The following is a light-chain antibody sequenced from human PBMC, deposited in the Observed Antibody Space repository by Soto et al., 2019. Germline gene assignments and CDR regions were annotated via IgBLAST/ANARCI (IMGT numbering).Light chain of an antibody. Sequence: DIVMTQSPDSLAVSLGERATINCKSSQTILYSSNNKNYLAWFQQKPGQPPKLLIYWASTRESGVPDRFSGSGSGTDFTLTISSLQAADVAVYYCQQYYSMPYTFGQGTKLEIK. J-gene: IGKJ2*01. CDR2: WAS. CDR3: QQYYSMPYT. CDR1: QTILYSSNNKNY. V-gene: IGKV4-1*01.